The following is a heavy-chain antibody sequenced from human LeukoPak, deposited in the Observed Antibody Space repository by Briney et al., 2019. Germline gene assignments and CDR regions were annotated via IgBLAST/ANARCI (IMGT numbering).Heavy chain of an antibody. D-gene: IGHD3-22*01. V-gene: IGHV3-73*01. CDR2: IRSKANSYAT. Sequence: SGGSLRLSCAASGFTFSGSAMHWVRQASGKGLEWVGRIRSKANSYATAYAASVKGRFTISRDDSKNTAYLQMNSLKTEDTAVYYCARDKNDSSGYYYGYWGQGTLVTVSS. CDR3: ARDKNDSSGYYYGY. CDR1: GFTFSGSA. J-gene: IGHJ4*02.